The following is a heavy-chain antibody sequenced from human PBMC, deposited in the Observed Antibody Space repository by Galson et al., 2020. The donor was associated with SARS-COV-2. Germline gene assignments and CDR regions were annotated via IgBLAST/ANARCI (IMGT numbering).Heavy chain of an antibody. CDR1: GGSVNSGSHY. Sequence: PSETLSLTCTVSGGSVNSGSHYWSWIRQPPGKGLEWIGYLYYSGSTNYNPSLKSRVTISVDTSKNQFSLKLTSVTAADTAVYYCARLSHGATGVHYYYGMDVWGPGTTVTVSS. CDR3: ARLSHGATGVHYYYGMDV. J-gene: IGHJ6*02. D-gene: IGHD1-1*01. CDR2: LYYSGST. V-gene: IGHV4-61*01.